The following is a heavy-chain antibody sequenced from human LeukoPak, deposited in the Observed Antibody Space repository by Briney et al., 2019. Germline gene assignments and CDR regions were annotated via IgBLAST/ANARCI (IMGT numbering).Heavy chain of an antibody. CDR2: IYYSGST. Sequence: PSETLSLTCTVSGGSISSYYWSWLRQPPGKGLEWIGYIYYSGSTNYNPSLKSRVTISVDTSKNQFSLKLSSVTAADTPVYYCARDMITFGGASPNDAFDIWGQGTMVTVSS. D-gene: IGHD3-16*01. CDR3: ARDMITFGGASPNDAFDI. J-gene: IGHJ3*02. V-gene: IGHV4-59*01. CDR1: GGSISSYY.